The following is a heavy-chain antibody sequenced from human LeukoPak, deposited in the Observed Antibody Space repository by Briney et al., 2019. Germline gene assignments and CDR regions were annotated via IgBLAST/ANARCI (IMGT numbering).Heavy chain of an antibody. CDR1: GFTFSSYA. Sequence: PGGSLRLSCAASGFTFSSYAMHWVRQAPGKGLEWVALISNDGNSKDYADSVKGRFTLSGDNSKTTVYLQMNSLRAEDTAVYYCARDRSGFYSIDQWGQGTLVTVSP. V-gene: IGHV3-30-3*01. CDR3: ARDRSGFYSIDQ. D-gene: IGHD5-12*01. CDR2: ISNDGNSK. J-gene: IGHJ4*02.